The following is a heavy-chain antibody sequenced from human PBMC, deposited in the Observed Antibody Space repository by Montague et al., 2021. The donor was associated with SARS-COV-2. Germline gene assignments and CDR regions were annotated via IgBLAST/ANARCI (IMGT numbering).Heavy chain of an antibody. Sequence: PALVKPTQTLTLTCTFSGFSLRTAGTCVSWIRQPPGKAPQWLARIDWVGEKYYSRTLETRVSISTDTAKTQVVLTMTNVDSMDTATYYCARLSGVAPRCYYEGMDVWGQGTAVTVSS. CDR1: GFSLRTAGTC. D-gene: IGHD7-27*01. V-gene: IGHV2-70*11. CDR2: IDWVGEK. CDR3: ARLSGVAPRCYYEGMDV. J-gene: IGHJ6*02.